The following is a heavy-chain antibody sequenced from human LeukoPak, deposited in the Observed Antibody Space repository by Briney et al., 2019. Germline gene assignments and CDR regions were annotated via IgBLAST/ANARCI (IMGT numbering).Heavy chain of an antibody. CDR1: GDSFSSGSYY. CDR2: IYYSGST. CDR3: ARGDNFGSGSPGNFDY. V-gene: IGHV4-61*01. Sequence: PSETLSLTCTVSGDSFSSGSYYWSWIRQPPGKGLEWIGYIYYSGSTNYNPSLKSRVTISVDTSKNQFSLKPTSVTAADTAVYYCARGDNFGSGSPGNFDYWGQGTLVTVSS. J-gene: IGHJ4*02. D-gene: IGHD3-10*01.